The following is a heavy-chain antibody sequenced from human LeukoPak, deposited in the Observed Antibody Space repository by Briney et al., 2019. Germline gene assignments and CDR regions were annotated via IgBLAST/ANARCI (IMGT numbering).Heavy chain of an antibody. V-gene: IGHV1-24*01. Sequence: GASVKVSCKVSGYTFTEFSMHWVRQAPGKGLEWVGGFDPEDGGTIYAQKFQGRVTITTDKSTSTAYMDLSMLSAEDTHLDYGALNGGVTDAMDPWATAGIFDYWGQGTLVTVSS. CDR2: FDPEDGGT. CDR3: ALNGGVTDAMDPWATAGIFDY. D-gene: IGHD6-13*01. CDR1: GYTFTEFS. J-gene: IGHJ4*02.